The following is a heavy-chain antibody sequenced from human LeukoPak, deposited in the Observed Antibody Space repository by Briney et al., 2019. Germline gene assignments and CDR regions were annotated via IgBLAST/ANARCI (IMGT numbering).Heavy chain of an antibody. V-gene: IGHV3-48*01. CDR1: GFTFSVYS. J-gene: IGHJ4*02. CDR2: IGIDSGNT. D-gene: IGHD5-24*01. Sequence: PGGSLRLSCAASGFTFSVYSMNWVRQAPGKGLEWISYIGIDSGNTNYADSVKGRFTISGDKAKNSLYLQMNSLRVEDTAVYYCARGYKYAFDNWGQGTLVTVSS. CDR3: ARGYKYAFDN.